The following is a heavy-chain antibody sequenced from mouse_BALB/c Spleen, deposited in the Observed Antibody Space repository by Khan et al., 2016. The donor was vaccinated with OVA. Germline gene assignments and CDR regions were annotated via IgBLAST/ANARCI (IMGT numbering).Heavy chain of an antibody. CDR2: ISTYYGDV. CDR3: TRGGGGNRFAY. V-gene: IGHV1S137*01. D-gene: IGHD2-1*01. J-gene: IGHJ3*01. Sequence: QVQLQQSGAELVRPGVSVKISCKGSGYTFTDFTMHWVKQSHVKSLEWIGVISTYYGDVTYNQKFKGKATMTVDKSSSTAYMELARLTSEDSAIYYFTRGGGGNRFAYWGQGTLVTVSA. CDR1: GYTFTDFT.